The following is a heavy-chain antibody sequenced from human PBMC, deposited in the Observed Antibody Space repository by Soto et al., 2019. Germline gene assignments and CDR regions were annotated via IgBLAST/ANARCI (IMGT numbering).Heavy chain of an antibody. Sequence: ASLRVSCKASGYSFYSYGISGVRQSPGQGLEWMGWISAYNANTNYAQKFQGRVTLTTDTSTDTAYMELRSLTSDDTAVYYCTRDGIALAGTFDYWGQGTLVTVSS. CDR3: TRDGIALAGTFDY. CDR2: ISAYNANT. J-gene: IGHJ4*02. V-gene: IGHV1-18*01. CDR1: GYSFYSYG. D-gene: IGHD6-19*01.